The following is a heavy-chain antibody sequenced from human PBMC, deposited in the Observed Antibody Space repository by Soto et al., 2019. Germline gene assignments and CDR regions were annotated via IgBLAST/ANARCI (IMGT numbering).Heavy chain of an antibody. V-gene: IGHV3-23*01. Sequence: GGSLRLSCAASGFTFSNYAMTWVRQAPGKGLEWVSAISGSGGSTFYADSVKGRFTISRDNSKNTVYLQMNSLRAEDTAVYYCADNYCRGGTCYAHFYYYYMDVWGKGTTVTVSS. D-gene: IGHD2-15*01. CDR1: GFTFSNYA. CDR3: ADNYCRGGTCYAHFYYYYMDV. CDR2: ISGSGGST. J-gene: IGHJ6*03.